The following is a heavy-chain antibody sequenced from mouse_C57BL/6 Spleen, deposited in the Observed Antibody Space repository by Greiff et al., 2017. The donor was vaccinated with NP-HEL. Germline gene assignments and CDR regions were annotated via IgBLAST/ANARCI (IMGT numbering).Heavy chain of an antibody. CDR1: GYTFTSYW. Sequence: VQLQQPGAELVRPGSSVKLSCKASGYTFTSYWMDWVKQRPGQGLEWIGNIYPSDSETHYNQKFKDKATLTVDKSSSTAYMQLSSLTSEDSAVYYCARSLFDWYFDVWGTGTTVTVSS. V-gene: IGHV1-61*01. J-gene: IGHJ1*03. CDR2: IYPSDSET. CDR3: ARSLFDWYFDV.